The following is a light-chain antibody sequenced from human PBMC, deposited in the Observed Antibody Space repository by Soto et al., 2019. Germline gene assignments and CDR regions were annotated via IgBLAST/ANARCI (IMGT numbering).Light chain of an antibody. J-gene: IGLJ2*01. V-gene: IGLV1-40*01. Sequence: QSVLTQPPSVSGAPGQRVTISCTGSSSSIGAGYDVHWYQQLPGTAPKLLIYGNSNRPSGVPDRFSGSKSGTSASLAITGLQAEDEADYYCQSYDSSLSGSNVVFGGGPKVTVL. CDR1: SSSIGAGYD. CDR3: QSYDSSLSGSNVV. CDR2: GNS.